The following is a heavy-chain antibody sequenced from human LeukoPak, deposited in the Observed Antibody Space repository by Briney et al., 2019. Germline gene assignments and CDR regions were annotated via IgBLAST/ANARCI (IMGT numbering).Heavy chain of an antibody. CDR2: IYYSGST. CDR3: ARDGYSSSWQAFDY. V-gene: IGHV4-59*01. D-gene: IGHD6-13*01. CDR1: GGSISSYY. J-gene: IGHJ4*02. Sequence: SETLSLTCTVSGGSISSYYWSWIRQPPGKGLEWSGYIYYSGSTNYNPSLKSRVTISVDTSKNQFSLKLSSVTAADTAVYYCARDGYSSSWQAFDYWGQGTLVTVSS.